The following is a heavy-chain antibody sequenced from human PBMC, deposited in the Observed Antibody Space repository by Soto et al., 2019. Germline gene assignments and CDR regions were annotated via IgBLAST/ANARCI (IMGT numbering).Heavy chain of an antibody. V-gene: IGHV5-51*01. CDR3: ASGGDIVATRGPYYYGMDV. CDR2: IYPGDSDT. D-gene: IGHD5-12*01. Sequence: GVSLRISWTGSGYNFISYCPGWLRQKPGQFLEWMGIIYPGDSDTRYSPSFQGQVTISADKSISTAYLQWSSLKASDTAMYYCASGGDIVATRGPYYYGMDVWGQGTTVTVSS. CDR1: GYNFISYC. J-gene: IGHJ6*02.